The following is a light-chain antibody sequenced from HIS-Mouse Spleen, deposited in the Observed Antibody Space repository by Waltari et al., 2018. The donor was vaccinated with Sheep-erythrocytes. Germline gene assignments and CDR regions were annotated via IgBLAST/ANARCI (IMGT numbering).Light chain of an antibody. CDR3: CSYAGSYNHV. V-gene: IGLV2-11*01. CDR2: DVS. J-gene: IGLJ1*01. CDR1: SSDVGGYNY. Sequence: QSALTQPASVSGSPGQSVTISCTGTSSDVGGYNYVSWYQQHPGKAPNLMIYDVSKRPSGFPDRFSGSKSCNTASLTISGLQAEDEADYYCCSYAGSYNHVFATGTKVTVL.